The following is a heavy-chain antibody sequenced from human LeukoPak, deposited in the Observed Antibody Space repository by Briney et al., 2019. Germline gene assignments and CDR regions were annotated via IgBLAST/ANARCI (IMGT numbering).Heavy chain of an antibody. V-gene: IGHV5-51*01. CDR2: RYPDDSDT. D-gene: IGHD3-22*01. Sequence: GESLKISCKGSGYSFTTYWIGWVRQMPGKGLEWMGIRYPDDSDTRYSPSFQGQVTISADKSINTAYLKWSSLKASDTGTYYCARRPRRGYYYDSSGYYPLDVFDIWGQGTMVTVSS. CDR1: GYSFTTYW. J-gene: IGHJ3*02. CDR3: ARRPRRGYYYDSSGYYPLDVFDI.